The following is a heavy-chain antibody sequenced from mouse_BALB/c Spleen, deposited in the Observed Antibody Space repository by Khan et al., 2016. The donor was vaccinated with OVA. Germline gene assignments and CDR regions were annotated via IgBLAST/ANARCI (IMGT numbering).Heavy chain of an antibody. J-gene: IGHJ4*01. CDR1: GFSLTNYG. V-gene: IGHV2-6-1*01. CDR3: ARQPYYHYNIMDY. Sequence: QVQLKESGPSLVAPSQSLSITCTISGFSLTNYGVHWVRQPPGKGLEWLVVIWSDGSTTYNSALKSRLTISKDNSKSQLFLKVNSLQTDDTAMYFGARQPYYHYNIMDYWGQGTSVTVSS. CDR2: IWSDGST. D-gene: IGHD2-4*01.